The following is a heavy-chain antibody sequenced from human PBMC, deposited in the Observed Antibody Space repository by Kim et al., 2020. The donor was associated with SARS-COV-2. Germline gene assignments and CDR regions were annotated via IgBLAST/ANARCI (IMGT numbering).Heavy chain of an antibody. CDR2: ISGSGGST. CDR1: GFTFSSYA. J-gene: IGHJ4*02. CDR3: ARDDRGYNYGQFDY. V-gene: IGHV3-23*01. Sequence: GGSLRLSCAASGFTFSSYAMSWVRQAPGKGLEWVSGISGSGGSTYYADSVKGRFTISRDNSKNTLYLQMNGLRVDDTAVYYCARDDRGYNYGQFDYWGQGTLVTVSS. D-gene: IGHD5-18*01.